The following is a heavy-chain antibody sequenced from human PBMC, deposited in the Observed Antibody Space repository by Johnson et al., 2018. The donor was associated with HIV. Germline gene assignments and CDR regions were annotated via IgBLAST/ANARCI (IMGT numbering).Heavy chain of an antibody. V-gene: IGHV3-7*05. Sequence: MLLVESGGGLVQPGGSLRVSCAASGFTLSSYWMSWVRQAPGKGLEWVANIKQDGSQKSYVDSVKGRFTISRENAKTSLYLQMNSLGAEDTGLYFCASEIGSSWYSRAFDIWGQGTMVTVSS. CDR2: IKQDGSQK. J-gene: IGHJ3*02. CDR1: GFTLSSYW. CDR3: ASEIGSSWYSRAFDI. D-gene: IGHD6-13*01.